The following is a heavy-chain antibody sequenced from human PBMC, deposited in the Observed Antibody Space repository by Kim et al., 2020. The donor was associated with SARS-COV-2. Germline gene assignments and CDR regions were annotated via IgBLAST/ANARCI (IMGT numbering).Heavy chain of an antibody. Sequence: KSRVTISVDTSKNQFSLKLSSVTAADTAVYYCARESYYDFWSGYVNWFDPWGQGTLVTVSS. J-gene: IGHJ5*02. D-gene: IGHD3-3*01. V-gene: IGHV4-59*01. CDR3: ARESYYDFWSGYVNWFDP.